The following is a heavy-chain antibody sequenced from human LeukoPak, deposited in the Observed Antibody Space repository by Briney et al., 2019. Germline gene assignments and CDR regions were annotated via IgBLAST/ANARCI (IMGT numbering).Heavy chain of an antibody. J-gene: IGHJ3*01. CDR1: GGSISSYY. CDR2: TYYSGST. CDR3: ARAPLQYSERAFDV. Sequence: SETLSLTCTVSGGSISSYYWSWIRQPPGKGLEWIGYTYYSGSTNYNPSLKSRVTISVDTSKNQFSLKLSSETAADTAVYYCARAPLQYSERAFDVWGQGTTVTVSS. V-gene: IGHV4-59*08. D-gene: IGHD3-9*01.